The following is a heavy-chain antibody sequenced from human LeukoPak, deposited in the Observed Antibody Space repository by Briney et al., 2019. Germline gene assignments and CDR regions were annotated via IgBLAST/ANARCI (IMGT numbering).Heavy chain of an antibody. D-gene: IGHD2-15*01. CDR3: ARGRVYCSGGSCYYWFDP. V-gene: IGHV1-8*01. J-gene: IGHJ5*02. Sequence: XXGQGLEXXXWMNPNSGNTGYAQKFQGRVTMTRDTSISTAYMELSSLRSADTAVYYCARGRVYCSGGSCYYWFDPWGQGTLVTVSS. CDR2: MNPNSGNT.